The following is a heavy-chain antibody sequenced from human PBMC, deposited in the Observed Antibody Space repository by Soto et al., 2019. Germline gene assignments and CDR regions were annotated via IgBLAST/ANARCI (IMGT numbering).Heavy chain of an antibody. CDR3: ARTDIVTTNCFDP. Sequence: WTWIRQPPGKGLEWIGEINHRGSANYNPSLKSRVTISVDTSNNQFSLKLSSVTAADTSVYYCARTDIVTTNCFDPWGQGTLVTVSS. D-gene: IGHD5-12*01. CDR2: INHRGSA. J-gene: IGHJ5*02. V-gene: IGHV4-34*01.